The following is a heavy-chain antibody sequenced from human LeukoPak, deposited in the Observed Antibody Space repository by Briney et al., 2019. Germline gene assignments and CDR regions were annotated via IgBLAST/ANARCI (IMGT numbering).Heavy chain of an antibody. D-gene: IGHD6-13*01. J-gene: IGHJ6*03. V-gene: IGHV3-53*05. CDR1: GFTVSSNY. Sequence: GGSLRLSCAASGFTVSSNYMSWVRQAPGKGLEWVSVIYSGGSTYYADSVKGRFTISRDNSKNTLYLQMNSLRAEDTAVYYCAKDQVVYSSSWYGYYYYMDVWGKGTTVTVSS. CDR2: IYSGGST. CDR3: AKDQVVYSSSWYGYYYYMDV.